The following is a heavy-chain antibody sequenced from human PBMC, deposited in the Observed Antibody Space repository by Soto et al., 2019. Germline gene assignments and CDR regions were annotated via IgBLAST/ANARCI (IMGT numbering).Heavy chain of an antibody. CDR3: ARNEGTGTNPTVTMAHFDY. V-gene: IGHV4-34*01. CDR2: INHSGST. D-gene: IGHD4-17*01. Sequence: QVQLQQWGAGLLKPSETLSLTCAVYGGSFSGYYWSWIRQPPGKGLEWIGEINHSGSTNYHPSLQSRVSISVDTAKNPFSLKMSSVTAADTAVYYCARNEGTGTNPTVTMAHFDYWGQGTLVTVSS. J-gene: IGHJ4*02. CDR1: GGSFSGYY.